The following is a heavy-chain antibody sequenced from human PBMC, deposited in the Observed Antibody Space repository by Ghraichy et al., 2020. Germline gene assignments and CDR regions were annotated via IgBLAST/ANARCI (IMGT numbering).Heavy chain of an antibody. Sequence: SETLSLTCTVSGGSISSGGYYWSWIRQHPRKGLEWIGYIYYSGSTYYNPSLKSRVTISVDTSKNQFSLKLSSVTAADTAVYYCARDTTYGDSAYYGMDVWGQGTTVTVSS. CDR3: ARDTTYGDSAYYGMDV. CDR1: GGSISSGGYY. V-gene: IGHV4-31*03. CDR2: IYYSGST. D-gene: IGHD4-17*01. J-gene: IGHJ6*02.